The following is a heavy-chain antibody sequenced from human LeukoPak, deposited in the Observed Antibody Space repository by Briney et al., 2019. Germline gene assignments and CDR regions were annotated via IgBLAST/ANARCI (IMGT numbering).Heavy chain of an antibody. V-gene: IGHV1-24*01. CDR1: GYTLTELS. D-gene: IGHD6-19*01. CDR2: FDPEDGET. J-gene: IGHJ3*02. CDR3: AVTGYSSGWDDAFDI. Sequence: ASVKVSCKVSGYTLTELSMHWMRQAPGKGLEWMGGFDPEDGETIYAQKFQGRVTMTEDTSTDTAYMELSSLRSEDTAVYYCAVTGYSSGWDDAFDIWGQGTMVTVSS.